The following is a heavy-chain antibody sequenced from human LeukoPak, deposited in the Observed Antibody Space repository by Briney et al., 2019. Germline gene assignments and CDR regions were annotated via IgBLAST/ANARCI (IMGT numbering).Heavy chain of an antibody. CDR2: IIPIFGTA. V-gene: IGHV1-69*13. CDR1: GGTFSSYA. D-gene: IGHD2-8*01. CDR3: VRAARYCTNGVPCPFDP. J-gene: IGHJ5*02. Sequence: GASVKVSCKASGGTFSSYAISWVRQDPGQGLEWMGGIIPIFGTANYAQKFQGRVTITADESTSTASMELSSLRSEDTAVYYCVRAARYCTNGVPCPFDPWGQGTLVTVSS.